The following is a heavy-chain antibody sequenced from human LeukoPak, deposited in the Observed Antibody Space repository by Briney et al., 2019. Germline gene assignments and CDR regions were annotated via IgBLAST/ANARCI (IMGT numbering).Heavy chain of an antibody. D-gene: IGHD2-2*02. CDR3: ARERGYTNDY. CDR1: GYTFTGYY. V-gene: IGHV1-2*02. Sequence: ASVKVSCKASGYTFTGYYMHWVRQAPGQGLEWMGWINGNSGDTKYAQKFQGRVTVTRDTSISTAYMELSSLRYDDTAIYYCARERGYTNDYWGQGTRVTVPS. CDR2: INGNSGDT. J-gene: IGHJ4*02.